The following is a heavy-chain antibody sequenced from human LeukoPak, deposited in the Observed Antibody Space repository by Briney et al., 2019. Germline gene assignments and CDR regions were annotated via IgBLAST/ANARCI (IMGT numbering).Heavy chain of an antibody. Sequence: PSETLSLTCTVSGGSISSYYWSWLRQPAGKGLEWIGRIYTSGSTNYNPSLKSRVTMSVDTSKNQFSLKLSSVTAADTAAYYCARLEPPLQYFQHWGQGTLVTVSS. CDR2: IYTSGST. CDR1: GGSISSYY. D-gene: IGHD1-14*01. CDR3: ARLEPPLQYFQH. J-gene: IGHJ1*01. V-gene: IGHV4-4*07.